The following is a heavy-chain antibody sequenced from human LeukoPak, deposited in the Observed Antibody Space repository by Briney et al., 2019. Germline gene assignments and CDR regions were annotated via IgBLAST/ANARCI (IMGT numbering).Heavy chain of an antibody. CDR1: GFTFSNYA. J-gene: IGHJ6*03. V-gene: IGHV3-7*01. D-gene: IGHD2-2*01. CDR3: AKRGILGYCSSTSCSGDYMDV. CDR2: IKQDGSEK. Sequence: SGGSLRLSCAASGFTFSNYAMSWVRQAPGKGLEWVANIKQDGSEKYYVDSVKGRFTISRDNSKNTLYLQMNSLRAEDTAVYYCAKRGILGYCSSTSCSGDYMDVWGKGTTVTVSS.